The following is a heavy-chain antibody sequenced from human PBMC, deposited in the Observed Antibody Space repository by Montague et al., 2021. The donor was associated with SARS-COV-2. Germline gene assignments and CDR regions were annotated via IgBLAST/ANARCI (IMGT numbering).Heavy chain of an antibody. Sequence: SETLSLTCTVSGGSVSSRSYYRGWIRQPPGTGLEWIGSIYYSGSTHYNPSLKSRVTISVDTSKNQFSLKLSSVTAADTAVYYCARRGDYGGPRFDYWGQGTLVSVSS. CDR3: ARRGDYGGPRFDY. D-gene: IGHD4-23*01. J-gene: IGHJ4*02. CDR1: GGSVSSRSYY. V-gene: IGHV4-39*01. CDR2: IYYSGST.